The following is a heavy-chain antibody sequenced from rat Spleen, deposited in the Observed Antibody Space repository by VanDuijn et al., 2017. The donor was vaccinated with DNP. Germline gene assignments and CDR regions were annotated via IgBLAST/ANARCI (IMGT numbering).Heavy chain of an antibody. CDR3: ARPDH. Sequence: EVQLVESGGGLVQPGRSLKLSCTASGFTFSNYGMAWVRQAPKKGLEWVATITASSGTTYFRDSVKGRFAISTDNAKNTLYLQMDSLRSEDTATYYCARPDHWGQGVMVTLSS. CDR1: GFTFSNYG. J-gene: IGHJ2*01. CDR2: ITASSGTT. V-gene: IGHV5S13*01.